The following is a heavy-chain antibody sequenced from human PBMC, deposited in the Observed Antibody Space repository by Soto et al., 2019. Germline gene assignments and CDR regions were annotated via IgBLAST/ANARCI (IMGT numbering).Heavy chain of an antibody. V-gene: IGHV1-46*01. D-gene: IGHD4-17*01. CDR3: ARQNDYDPFLDS. CDR2: INPSGGRT. CDR1: GYTFTSNY. J-gene: IGHJ4*02. Sequence: QVQLVQSGAEVKKPGASVKVSCKATGYTFTSNYMHWVRQAPGQGLEWMGIINPSGGRTTYAQRFQGRVTMTRDTSTSTVHMELRSLRSEDSAVYYCARQNDYDPFLDSWGQGTLVTVSS.